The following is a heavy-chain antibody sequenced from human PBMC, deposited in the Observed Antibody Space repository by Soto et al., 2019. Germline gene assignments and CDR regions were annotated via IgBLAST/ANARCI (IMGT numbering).Heavy chain of an antibody. CDR2: MNPNSGNT. Sequence: QVQLMQSGAEVKKPGASVKVSCKASGYTFTSYDINWVRQATGQGLEWMGSMNPNSGNTGYAQKFQGRVTMTRNTSTSTAYMALSSLRSEDTAVYYCARSTNDYGDRHWGQGTLVTVSS. CDR1: GYTFTSYD. D-gene: IGHD4-17*01. V-gene: IGHV1-8*01. J-gene: IGHJ4*02. CDR3: ARSTNDYGDRH.